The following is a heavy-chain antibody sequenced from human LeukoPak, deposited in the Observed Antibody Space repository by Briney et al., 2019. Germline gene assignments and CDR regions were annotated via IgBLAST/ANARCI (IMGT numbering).Heavy chain of an antibody. Sequence: SEALSLTCTVSGGSISSSSYYWGWIPQPPGKGLEWIGSIYYSGSTYYSPSLKSRVTISVDTSKNQFSLKLSSVTAADTAVYYCARRPYYDFWSGYSDYFDYWGQGTLVTVSS. V-gene: IGHV4-39*01. CDR2: IYYSGST. CDR1: GGSISSSSYY. CDR3: ARRPYYDFWSGYSDYFDY. J-gene: IGHJ4*02. D-gene: IGHD3-3*01.